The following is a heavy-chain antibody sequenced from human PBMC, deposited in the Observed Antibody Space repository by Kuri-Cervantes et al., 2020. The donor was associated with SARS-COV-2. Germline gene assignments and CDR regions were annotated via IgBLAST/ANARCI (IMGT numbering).Heavy chain of an antibody. J-gene: IGHJ2*01. CDR2: TRNKANSYTT. CDR3: ARDWAAAGSGDMGYFDL. D-gene: IGHD6-13*01. Sequence: GGSLRLSCAASGFTFSDHYMDWVRQAPGKGLEWVGRTRNKANSYTTEYAASVKGRFTISRDDSKNSLYLQMNSLKTEDTAVYYCARDWAAAGSGDMGYFDLWGRGTLVTVSS. V-gene: IGHV3-72*01. CDR1: GFTFSDHY.